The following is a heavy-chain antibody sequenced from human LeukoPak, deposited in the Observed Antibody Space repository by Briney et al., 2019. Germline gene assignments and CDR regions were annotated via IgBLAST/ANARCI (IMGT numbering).Heavy chain of an antibody. V-gene: IGHV4-4*07. J-gene: IGHJ2*01. CDR2: IYISGSP. CDR3: ARVSSSWYQDWYFDR. CDR1: GGSISSHD. Sequence: ETLPLTCTVSGGSISSHDWTWIRQPAGKGLEWIGRIYISGSPNYNPSLKSRVTMSVDTSKNQFSLKLTSVTAADTAVYYCARVSSSWYQDWYFDRWGRGTLVTVSS. D-gene: IGHD6-13*01.